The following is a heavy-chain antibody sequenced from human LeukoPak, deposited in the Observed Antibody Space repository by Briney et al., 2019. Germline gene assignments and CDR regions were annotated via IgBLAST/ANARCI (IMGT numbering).Heavy chain of an antibody. CDR1: GFALKSYS. J-gene: IGHJ6*04. D-gene: IGHD3-16*01. CDR2: ISSTSAYI. Sequence: GGSLRLSCAGSGFALKSYSLSWVRQAPGKGLEWVSSISSTSAYIYYADSVKGRFTISRDNSKNTLYLQMNSLRAEDTAVYYCAKGPAMILDVWGKGTTVTVSS. V-gene: IGHV3-21*01. CDR3: AKGPAMILDV.